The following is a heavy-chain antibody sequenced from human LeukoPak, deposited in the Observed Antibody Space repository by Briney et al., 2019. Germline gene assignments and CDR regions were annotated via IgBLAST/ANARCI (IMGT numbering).Heavy chain of an antibody. CDR3: ARATYYDSSGYWGYYFDY. V-gene: IGHV3-7*01. Sequence: GGSLRLSCAASGFTFSSYWMSWVRQAPGKGLEWVANINQHGSETYYVGSVRGRFTISRDNAQNSLYRLMNSLRAEDTAVYYCARATYYDSSGYWGYYFDYWGQGTLVTVSS. CDR2: INQHGSET. D-gene: IGHD3-22*01. J-gene: IGHJ4*02. CDR1: GFTFSSYW.